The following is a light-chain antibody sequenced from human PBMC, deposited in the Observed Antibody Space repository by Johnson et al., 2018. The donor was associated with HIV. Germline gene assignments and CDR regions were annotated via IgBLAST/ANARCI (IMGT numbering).Light chain of an antibody. J-gene: IGLJ1*01. Sequence: QSVLTQPPSVSAAPGQRVNISCSGHSSNIENYFVSWYQQLPGAAPRLLIYEDYKRPSGIPDRFSGSKSGASATLGITGLQTGDEADYYCGVWDASRRPHYGFGTGTTFTVL. CDR1: SSNIENYF. V-gene: IGLV1-51*02. CDR3: GVWDASRRPHYG. CDR2: EDY.